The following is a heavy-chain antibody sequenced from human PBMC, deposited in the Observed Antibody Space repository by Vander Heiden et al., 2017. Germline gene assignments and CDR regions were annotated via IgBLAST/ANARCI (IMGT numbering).Heavy chain of an antibody. D-gene: IGHD3-10*01. CDR2: INWNGGST. J-gene: IGHJ5*02. CDR3: ARDNRAYYSNWFDP. Sequence: EVQLVESGGGVVRPGGSLRLSCAASGFTFDDYGMSWVRQAPGKGLEWVSGINWNGGSTGYADSVKGRFTISRDNAKNSLYLQMISLRAEDTALYHCARDNRAYYSNWFDPWGQGTLVTVSS. CDR1: GFTFDDYG. V-gene: IGHV3-20*01.